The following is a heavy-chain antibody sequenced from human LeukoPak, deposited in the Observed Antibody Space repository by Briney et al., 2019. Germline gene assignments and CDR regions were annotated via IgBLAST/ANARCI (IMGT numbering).Heavy chain of an antibody. Sequence: SETLSLTCAVYGGSFSGYYWSWIRQPPGKGLEWIGEINHSGSTNYNPSLKSRVTISVDTSKNQFSLKLSSVTAADTAVYYCARRPYGGRSYYYYYYMDVWGKGTTVTISS. CDR1: GGSFSGYY. J-gene: IGHJ6*03. D-gene: IGHD4-23*01. CDR3: ARRPYGGRSYYYYYYMDV. CDR2: INHSGST. V-gene: IGHV4-34*01.